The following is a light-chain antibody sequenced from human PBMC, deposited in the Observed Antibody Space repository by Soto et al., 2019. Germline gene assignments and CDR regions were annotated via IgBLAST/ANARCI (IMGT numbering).Light chain of an antibody. CDR1: QSIRYY. CDR3: QHHNSYSHT. CDR2: GAS. Sequence: DIQLTQSPHTLSASVGDRVTITCRASQSIRYYLAWYQQMPGKAPKLLIYGASSLQSGVPSRLSGSGSGTEFTLTISSLQPDDFATDFCQHHNSYSHTFGQGTKVEIK. V-gene: IGKV1-5*01. J-gene: IGKJ1*01.